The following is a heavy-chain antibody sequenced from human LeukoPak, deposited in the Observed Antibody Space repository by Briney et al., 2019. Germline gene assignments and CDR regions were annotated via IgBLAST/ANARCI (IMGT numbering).Heavy chain of an antibody. V-gene: IGHV4-34*01. J-gene: IGHJ5*02. CDR1: GGSFSGYY. CDR2: INHSGST. CDR3: ARRTRMVRGVIIGNWFDP. D-gene: IGHD3-10*01. Sequence: PSETLSLTCAVYGGSFSGYYWSWIRQPPGKGLEWIGEINHSGSTNYNPSLKSRVTISVDTSKNQFSLKLSSVTAADTAVYYCARRTRMVRGVIIGNWFDPWGQGTLVTVSS.